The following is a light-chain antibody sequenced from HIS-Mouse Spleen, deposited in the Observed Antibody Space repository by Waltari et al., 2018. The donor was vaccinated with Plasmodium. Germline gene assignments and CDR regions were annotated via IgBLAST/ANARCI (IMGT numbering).Light chain of an antibody. CDR3: QQSYSTWT. CDR1: QSISNY. J-gene: IGKJ1*01. CDR2: AAS. Sequence: DIQMTQSPSSLSASVGDRVPITCRASQSISNYLNWYQQKPGKAPKFLIYAASTLQSGVPTRVSGSGSGTDFTLTISSLQPEDFATYYCQQSYSTWTFGQGTKVEIK. V-gene: IGKV1-39*01.